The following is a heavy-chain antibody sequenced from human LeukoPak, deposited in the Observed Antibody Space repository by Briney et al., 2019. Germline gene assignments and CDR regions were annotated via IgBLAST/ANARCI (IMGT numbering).Heavy chain of an antibody. CDR3: ARKGVGVEANKFGVFNI. V-gene: IGHV4-39*01. CDR2: IYYSGST. CDR1: GGSISSDDYY. Sequence: PSETLSLTCTVSGGSISSDDYYWGWIRQPPGKGLEWIGSIYYSGSTYYNPSLKSRVTISVDTSKNQFSLKLSSVTAADTAVYYCARKGVGVEANKFGVFNIGGKGKMVTVS. D-gene: IGHD3-10*01. J-gene: IGHJ3*02.